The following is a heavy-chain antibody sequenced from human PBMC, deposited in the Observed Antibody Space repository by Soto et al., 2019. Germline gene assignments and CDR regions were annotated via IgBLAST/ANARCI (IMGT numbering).Heavy chain of an antibody. D-gene: IGHD2-8*02. Sequence: GGSLRLSCAASGFICSSYDMSWVRQAPGKGLEWVSTNLVDGRPFYVDSVKGRFTISRDSSQNTIYLQMNSLTDGDTALYHCAKATATGGGAFDICGKGTMVTVSS. CDR3: AKATATGGGAFDI. J-gene: IGHJ3*02. V-gene: IGHV3-23*02. CDR1: GFICSSYD. CDR2: NLVDGRP.